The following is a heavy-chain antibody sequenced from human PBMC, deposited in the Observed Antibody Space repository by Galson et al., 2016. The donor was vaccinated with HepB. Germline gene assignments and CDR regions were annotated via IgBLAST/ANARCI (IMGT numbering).Heavy chain of an antibody. CDR2: IYWDDDK. D-gene: IGHD5-24*01. V-gene: IGHV2-5*02. CDR1: GFSLSTSGVG. J-gene: IGHJ4*02. CDR3: AHGRRDGYKERYFDY. Sequence: PALVKPTQTLTLTCTFSGFSLSTSGVGVGWIRQPPGKALEWLAHIYWDDDKAYRPSLKSRLTITKDTSKNQVVLTMTSMDPVETGTYYGAHGRRDGYKERYFDYWGQGTLVTVSP.